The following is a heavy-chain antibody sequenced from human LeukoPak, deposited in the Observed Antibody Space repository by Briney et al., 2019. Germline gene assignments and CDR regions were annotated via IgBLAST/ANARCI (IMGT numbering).Heavy chain of an antibody. V-gene: IGHV1-69*04. CDR3: ASTDCSSTSCYVDY. D-gene: IGHD2-2*01. CDR2: IIPILGIA. Sequence: SVKVSCKASGGTFSSYAISWVRQAPGQELEWMGRIIPILGIANYAQKFQGRVTITADKSTSTAYMELSSLRSEDTAVYYCASTDCSSTSCYVDYWGQGTLVTVSS. J-gene: IGHJ4*02. CDR1: GGTFSSYA.